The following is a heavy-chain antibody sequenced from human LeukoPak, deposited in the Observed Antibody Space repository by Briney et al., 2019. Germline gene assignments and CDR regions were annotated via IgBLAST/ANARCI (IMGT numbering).Heavy chain of an antibody. CDR3: ARNGPRYCSSTSCLNWFDP. CDR2: IYYSGST. V-gene: IGHV4-31*03. D-gene: IGHD2-2*01. J-gene: IGHJ5*02. CDR1: GGSISSGGYY. Sequence: SETLSLTCTVSGGSISSGGYYWSWIRQHPGKDLEWIGYIYYSGSTYYNPSLKSRLTISVYTSKNQFALKLSSVTAADTAVYDCARNGPRYCSSTSCLNWFDPWGQGTLVTVSS.